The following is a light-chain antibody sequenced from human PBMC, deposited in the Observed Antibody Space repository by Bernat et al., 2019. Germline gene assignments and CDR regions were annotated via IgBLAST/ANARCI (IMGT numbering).Light chain of an antibody. CDR1: SSDAGRYDR. J-gene: IGLJ2*01. V-gene: IGLV2-18*02. CDR2: EVT. Sequence: QSALTQPPSMSGSPGQSVTISRTGSSSDAGRYDRVSWYHQPPGTAPKLLFYEVTNRPSGVPERFSGSKSGNTASLTIAGLQADDEGHYYCSSYSVSSARLFGGGTKLTVL. CDR3: SSYSVSSARL.